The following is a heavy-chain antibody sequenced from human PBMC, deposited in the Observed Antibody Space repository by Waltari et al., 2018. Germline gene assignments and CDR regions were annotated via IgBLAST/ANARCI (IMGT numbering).Heavy chain of an antibody. CDR2: IYHSGST. J-gene: IGHJ3*02. CDR3: AREITMVQGVTSGAFDI. CDR1: GYYISNGYY. Sequence: QVQLQESGPGLVKPSETLYLTCAVSGYYISNGYYWGWIRQPPGKGLEWIGSIYHSGSTYYNPSLKSRVTISVDTSKNQFSLKLSSVTAADTAVYYCAREITMVQGVTSGAFDIWGQGTMVTVSS. V-gene: IGHV4-38-2*02. D-gene: IGHD3-10*01.